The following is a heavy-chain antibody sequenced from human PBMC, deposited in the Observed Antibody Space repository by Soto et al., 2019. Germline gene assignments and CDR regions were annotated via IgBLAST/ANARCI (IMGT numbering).Heavy chain of an antibody. J-gene: IGHJ4*02. CDR2: IYYSGTT. CDR1: GGSVSSGGYY. V-gene: IGHV4-31*03. D-gene: IGHD2-8*01. CDR3: ARRALPQCINGVCYKDGFWDY. Sequence: KTSETLSLTCTVSGGSVSSGGYYWSWIRQHPGTGLEWIGYIYYSGTTYLNPSLKSRASISLDTSKNEFSLKLTSVTAADTAVYYCARRALPQCINGVCYKDGFWDYWGQGALVTVSS.